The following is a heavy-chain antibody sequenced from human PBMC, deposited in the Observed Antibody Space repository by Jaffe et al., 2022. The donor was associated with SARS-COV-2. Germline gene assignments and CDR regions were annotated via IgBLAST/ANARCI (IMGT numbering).Heavy chain of an antibody. CDR3: ARVMRTYYGDYGSDY. V-gene: IGHV3-20*01. D-gene: IGHD4-17*01. CDR2: INWNGGST. CDR1: GFTFDDYG. J-gene: IGHJ4*02. Sequence: EVQLVESGGGVVRPGGSLRLSCAASGFTFDDYGMSWVRQAPGKGLEWVSGINWNGGSTGYADSVKGRFTISRDNAKNSLYLQMNSLRAEDTALYHCARVMRTYYGDYGSDYWGQGTLVTVSS.